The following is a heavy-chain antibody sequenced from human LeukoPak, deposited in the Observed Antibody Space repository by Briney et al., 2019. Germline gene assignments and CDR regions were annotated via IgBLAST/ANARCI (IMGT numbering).Heavy chain of an antibody. CDR3: ARDHSYYDSSADQAFDI. CDR2: IYTSGST. V-gene: IGHV4-61*02. CDR1: GGSISSGSYY. D-gene: IGHD3-22*01. J-gene: IGHJ3*02. Sequence: SETLSLTCTVSGGSISSGSYYWSWIRQPAGKGLEWIGRIYTSGSTNYNPSLKSRVTISVDTSKNQFSLKLSSVTAADTAVYYCARDHSYYDSSADQAFDIWGQGTMVTVSS.